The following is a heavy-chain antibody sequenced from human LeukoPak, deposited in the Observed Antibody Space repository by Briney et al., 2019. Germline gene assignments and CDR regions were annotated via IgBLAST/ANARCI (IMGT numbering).Heavy chain of an antibody. CDR2: IIPILGIP. J-gene: IGHJ2*01. CDR3: ATEAIVVVTARDYWYFDL. V-gene: IGHV1-69*04. D-gene: IGHD2-21*02. CDR1: GGTFSSYA. Sequence: SVKVSCKASGGTFSSYAISWVRQAPGQGLEWMGRIIPILGIPNYAQKFQGRVTITADKSTTTAYMELSGLRSEDTAVYYCATEAIVVVTARDYWYFDLWGRGTLVTVSS.